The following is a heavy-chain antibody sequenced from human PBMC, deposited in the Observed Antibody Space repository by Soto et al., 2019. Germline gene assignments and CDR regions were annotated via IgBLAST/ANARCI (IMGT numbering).Heavy chain of an antibody. J-gene: IGHJ3*02. CDR2: IYHSGST. CDR3: ARVLGNDAFDI. Sequence: QVQLQESGPGLVKPSGTLSLTCAVSGGSISSSNWWSWVRQPPGKGLEWIGEIYHSGSTNYNPSLKSXVTXSXGKSKNQFSLKLSSVTDADTAVYYCARVLGNDAFDIWGQGTMVTVSS. V-gene: IGHV4-4*02. CDR1: GGSISSSNW. D-gene: IGHD3-3*02.